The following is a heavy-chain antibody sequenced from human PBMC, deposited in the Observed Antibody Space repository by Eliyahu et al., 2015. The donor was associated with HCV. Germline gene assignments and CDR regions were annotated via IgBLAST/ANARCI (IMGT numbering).Heavy chain of an antibody. Sequence: QVQLQESGPGLVKPSETLSLTCXVXGGXITTYXWXWIRQPPGKGLEWIGXIHYSGSTNYNPSLKSRVTISVDTSKNQFSLNLTSVTAADTAVYYCASGGGGIAVAGTGGWFDPWGQGTLVTVSS. D-gene: IGHD6-19*01. V-gene: IGHV4-59*01. CDR1: GGXITTYX. CDR3: ASGGGGIAVAGTGGWFDP. J-gene: IGHJ5*02. CDR2: IHYSGST.